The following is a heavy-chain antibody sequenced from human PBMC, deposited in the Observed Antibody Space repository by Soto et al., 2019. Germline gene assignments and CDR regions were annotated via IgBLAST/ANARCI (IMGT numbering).Heavy chain of an antibody. CDR3: ASPPPHYYDSSGSFDY. J-gene: IGHJ4*02. Sequence: SETLSLTCTVSDGSISSSSYYWGWIRQPPGKGLEWIGSIYYSGSTYYNPSLKSRVTISVDTSKNQFSLKLSSVTAADTAVYYCASPPPHYYDSSGSFDYWGQGTLVTVSS. CDR2: IYYSGST. V-gene: IGHV4-39*01. CDR1: DGSISSSSYY. D-gene: IGHD3-22*01.